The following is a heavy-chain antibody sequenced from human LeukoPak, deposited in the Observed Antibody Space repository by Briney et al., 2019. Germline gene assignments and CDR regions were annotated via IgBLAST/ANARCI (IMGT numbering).Heavy chain of an antibody. CDR3: ARDYRGSPGPFDY. D-gene: IGHD1-26*01. V-gene: IGHV3-53*01. CDR2: IYSGGST. Sequence: GGSLRLSCAASGFTVSTNYMSWVRQAPGKGLEWVSVIYSGGSTYYADSVKGRFTISRDNSKNTLYLQMNSLRAEDTAVYYCARDYRGSPGPFDYWGQGTLVTVSS. CDR1: GFTVSTNY. J-gene: IGHJ4*02.